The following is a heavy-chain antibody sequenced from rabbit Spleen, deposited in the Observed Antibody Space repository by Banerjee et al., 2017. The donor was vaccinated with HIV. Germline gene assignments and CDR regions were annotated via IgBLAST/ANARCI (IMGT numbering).Heavy chain of an antibody. CDR3: ERDGRSTSAWSFNL. Sequence: QLVESGGGLVKPEGSLKLSCTASGFSFSNKAVMCWVSQAPGKGLEWIACINAVTGKAVYASWAKGRFTFSKTSSTTVTLQMTSLTAADTATYFCERDGRSTSAWSFNLWGPGTLVTVS. V-gene: IGHV1S45*01. D-gene: IGHD1-1*01. CDR2: INAVTGKA. CDR1: GFSFSNKAV. J-gene: IGHJ4*01.